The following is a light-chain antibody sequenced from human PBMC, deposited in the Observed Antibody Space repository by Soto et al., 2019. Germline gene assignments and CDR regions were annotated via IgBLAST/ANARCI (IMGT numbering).Light chain of an antibody. Sequence: IVLTQSPGTLSLSHGERATLSCRASQTVTRNYLAWHQQKPGQTPRLLVYGASSRATGIPDRFSGSGSGTDFTLTISRLEPEDFAVYYCQQHGSSPITFGQGTRLEIK. CDR2: GAS. CDR1: QTVTRNY. CDR3: QQHGSSPIT. V-gene: IGKV3-20*01. J-gene: IGKJ5*01.